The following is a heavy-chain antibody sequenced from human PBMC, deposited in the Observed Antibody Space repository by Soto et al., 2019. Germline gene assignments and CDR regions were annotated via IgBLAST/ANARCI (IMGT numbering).Heavy chain of an antibody. CDR2: IHHGGST. J-gene: IGHJ4*02. V-gene: IGHV4-4*02. CDR1: GASISSSNW. CDR3: ARYDYGSGDDYNIDY. D-gene: IGHD3-10*01. Sequence: QVQLQESGPGLVKPSGTLSLTCAVSGASISSSNWWSWVRQTPGKGLEWIGEIHHGGSTNYNPSLKSRVTISVDKSKNQFSLNLSSVTAADTAVYYCARYDYGSGDDYNIDYWGQGTLVTVSS.